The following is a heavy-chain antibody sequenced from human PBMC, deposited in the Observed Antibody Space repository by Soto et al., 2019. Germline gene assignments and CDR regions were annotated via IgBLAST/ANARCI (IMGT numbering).Heavy chain of an antibody. CDR2: IDWDDDK. Sequence: SGPTLVNPTQTLTLTCTFSGFSLGTSGMCVSWIRQPPGKALEWLALIDWDDDKYYSTSLKTRLTISKDTSKNQVVLTMTNMDPVDTATYYCARDYYDSSGSLRWFDPWGQGTLVTVSS. CDR1: GFSLGTSGMC. V-gene: IGHV2-70*01. D-gene: IGHD3-22*01. J-gene: IGHJ5*02. CDR3: ARDYYDSSGSLRWFDP.